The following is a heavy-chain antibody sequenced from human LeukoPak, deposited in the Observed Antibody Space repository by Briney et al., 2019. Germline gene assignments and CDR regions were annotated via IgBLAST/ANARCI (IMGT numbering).Heavy chain of an antibody. CDR1: GFTFNNYA. J-gene: IGHJ4*02. D-gene: IGHD4-17*01. Sequence: GGSLRLSCAASGFTFNNYAMSWVRQAPGKGPEWVSGISGSGGNSYYADSVKGRFTISRDNSKNTLYLQMNSLRAEDTAVYYCAKPPLYGDYDYWGQGTLVTVSS. V-gene: IGHV3-23*01. CDR3: AKPPLYGDYDY. CDR2: ISGSGGNS.